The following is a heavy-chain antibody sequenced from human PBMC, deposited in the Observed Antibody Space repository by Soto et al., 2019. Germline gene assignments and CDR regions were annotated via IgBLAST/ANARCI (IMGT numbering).Heavy chain of an antibody. CDR3: ARVPLVTLDY. J-gene: IGHJ4*02. V-gene: IGHV4-34*01. CDR1: GGSFSGYY. D-gene: IGHD3-9*01. CDR2: SNHIGST. Sequence: QVQLQQGGAGLLKPSETLSLTCAVYGGSFSGYYWSWIRQPPGKGLEGIGESNHIGSTNYNPSLKSRVPISVDTSNNQFSLKLSSVTAADTAVYYCARVPLVTLDYWGQGTLVTVSS.